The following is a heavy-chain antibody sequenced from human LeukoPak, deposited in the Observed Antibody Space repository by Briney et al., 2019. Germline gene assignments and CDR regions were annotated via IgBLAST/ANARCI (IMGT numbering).Heavy chain of an antibody. CDR2: IIPIFGTA. D-gene: IGHD3-9*01. J-gene: IGHJ5*02. V-gene: IGHV1-69*05. Sequence: ASVKVSCKASGGTFSSYAISWVRQAPGQGLEWMGRIIPIFGTANYAQKFQGRVTITTDESTSTAYMELRSLRSDDTAVYYCARSELRYFDWLLMNNRFDPWGQGTLVTVSS. CDR1: GGTFSSYA. CDR3: ARSELRYFDWLLMNNRFDP.